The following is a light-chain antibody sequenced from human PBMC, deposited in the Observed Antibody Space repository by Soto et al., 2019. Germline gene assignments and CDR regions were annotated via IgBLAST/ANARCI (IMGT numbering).Light chain of an antibody. CDR1: QSVSSNY. CDR3: QQYDDSIT. CDR2: GAS. Sequence: EIVLTQSPGTLSLSPGDRATLSCRASQSVSSNYLAWYQQKPGQAPRLLIYGASTRATGIPDRFSGSGSGTDFTLTISRLDPDDFAVYYWQQYDDSITFGRGTRLEIE. J-gene: IGKJ5*01. V-gene: IGKV3-20*01.